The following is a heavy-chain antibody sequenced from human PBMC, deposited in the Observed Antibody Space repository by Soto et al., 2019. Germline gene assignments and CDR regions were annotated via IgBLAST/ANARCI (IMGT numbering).Heavy chain of an antibody. CDR2: IYYSGST. Sequence: PSETLSLTCTVSGGSISSYYWSWIRQPPGKGLEWIGYIYYSGSTNYNPSLKSRVTISVDTSKNQFSLKLSSVTAADTAVYYCARRRTTVTFDYWGQGTLVTVSS. D-gene: IGHD4-17*01. J-gene: IGHJ4*02. CDR1: GGSISSYY. V-gene: IGHV4-59*08. CDR3: ARRRTTVTFDY.